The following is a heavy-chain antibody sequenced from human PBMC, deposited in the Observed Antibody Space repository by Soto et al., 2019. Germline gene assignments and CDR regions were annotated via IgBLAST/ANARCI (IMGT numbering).Heavy chain of an antibody. J-gene: IGHJ4*02. Sequence: QVQLVQSGAEVKKPGSSVKVSCKASGGTFSSYAISWVRQAPGQGLEWMGGIIPIFGTANYARKFQGRVTXXVXDXXSPAYRGLNSLKSEDTAVYYCARCQGFGELCPLGYWGQGTLVTVSS. CDR1: GGTFSSYA. CDR3: ARCQGFGELCPLGY. V-gene: IGHV1-69*12. D-gene: IGHD3-10*01. CDR2: IIPIFGTA.